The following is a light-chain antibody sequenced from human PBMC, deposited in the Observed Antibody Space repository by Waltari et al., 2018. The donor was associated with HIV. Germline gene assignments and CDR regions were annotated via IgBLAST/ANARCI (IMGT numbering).Light chain of an antibody. CDR1: PSLRHGDGFDY. V-gene: IGKV2-28*01. Sequence: DIVMTQSPLSLAVTPGESASISCRSSPSLRHGDGFDYLDWYLQKPGQSPQLLIYLGSNRASGVPDRFRGSGSGADFSLEMSKVEAEDVGLYFCMQTLQTPLTFGGGTKVEIK. J-gene: IGKJ4*01. CDR3: MQTLQTPLT. CDR2: LGS.